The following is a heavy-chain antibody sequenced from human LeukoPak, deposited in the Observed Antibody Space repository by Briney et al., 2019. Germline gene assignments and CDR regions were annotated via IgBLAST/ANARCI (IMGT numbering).Heavy chain of an antibody. CDR2: IYYSGST. Sequence: SETLSPTCTVSGGSISSYYWSWIRQPPGKGLEWIGYIYYSGSTNYNPSLKSRVTISVDTSKNQFSLKLSSVTAADTAVYYCARTWFGEPRVDYWGQGTLVTVSS. CDR1: GGSISSYY. D-gene: IGHD3-10*01. CDR3: ARTWFGEPRVDY. J-gene: IGHJ4*02. V-gene: IGHV4-59*01.